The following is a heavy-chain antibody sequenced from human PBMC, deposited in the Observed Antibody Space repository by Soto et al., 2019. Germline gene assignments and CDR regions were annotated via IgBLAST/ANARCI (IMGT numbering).Heavy chain of an antibody. CDR3: ARGCDYYDSSGPPGLDAFDI. J-gene: IGHJ3*02. CDR2: IYPGDSDT. V-gene: IGHV5-51*01. CDR1: GYSFTSYW. D-gene: IGHD3-22*01. Sequence: GESLNISCKGSGYSFTSYWIGWVRQMPGKGLEWMGIIYPGDSDTRYSPSFQGQVTISADKSISTDYLQWSSLKASDTAMYYCARGCDYYDSSGPPGLDAFDIWGQGTMVTVSS.